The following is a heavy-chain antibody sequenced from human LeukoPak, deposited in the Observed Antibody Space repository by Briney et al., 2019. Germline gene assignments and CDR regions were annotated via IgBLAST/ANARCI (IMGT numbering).Heavy chain of an antibody. J-gene: IGHJ4*02. V-gene: IGHV4-59*01. CDR1: GGSISSYY. CDR2: IYYSGST. CDR3: AAYYDFWSGYYY. D-gene: IGHD3-3*01. Sequence: SETLSLTCTVSGGSISSYYWSWIRQPPGKGLEWIGYIYYSGSTNYNPSLKSRVTISVDTSKNQFSLKLSSVTAADTAVYCCAAYYDFWSGYYYWGQGTLVTVSS.